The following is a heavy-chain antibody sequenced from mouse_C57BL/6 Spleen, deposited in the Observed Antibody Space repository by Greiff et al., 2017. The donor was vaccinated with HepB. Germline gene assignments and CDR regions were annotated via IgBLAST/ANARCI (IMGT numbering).Heavy chain of an antibody. CDR2: IDPSDSET. V-gene: IGHV1-52*01. CDR1: GYTFTSYW. CDR3: ARVPSGSRGLFAY. Sequence: QVQLQQPGAELVRPGSSVKLSCKASGYTFTSYWMHWVKQRPIQGLEWIGNIDPSDSETHYNQKFKDKATLTVDKSSSTAYMQLSSLTSEDSAVYYCARVPSGSRGLFAYWGQGTLVTVSA. J-gene: IGHJ3*01. D-gene: IGHD6-1*01.